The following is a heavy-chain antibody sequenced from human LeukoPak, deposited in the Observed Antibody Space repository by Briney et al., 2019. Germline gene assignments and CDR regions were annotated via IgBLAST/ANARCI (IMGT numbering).Heavy chain of an antibody. CDR3: ARGGYSGYDPFDY. J-gene: IGHJ4*02. CDR1: GFTFSDYY. V-gene: IGHV3-11*06. D-gene: IGHD5-12*01. CDR2: ISSSTYT. Sequence: GGSLRLSCAASGFTFSDYYMSWIRQAPGKGLEWVSYISSSTYTRYADSVKGRFTISRDNAKNSLYLQMNSLRAEDTAVYYCARGGYSGYDPFDYWGQGTLVTVSS.